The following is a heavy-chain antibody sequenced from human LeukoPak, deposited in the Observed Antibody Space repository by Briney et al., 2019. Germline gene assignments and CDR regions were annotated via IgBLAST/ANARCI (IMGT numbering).Heavy chain of an antibody. J-gene: IGHJ4*02. CDR3: ARVGATDG. CDR2: ISWNSGSI. Sequence: GRSLRLSCAASGFTFDDYAMHWVRQAPGKGLEWVSGISWNSGSIGYADSVKGRFTISRDNAKNSLYLQMNSLRAEDTAVYYCARVGATDGWGQGTLVTVSS. CDR1: GFTFDDYA. D-gene: IGHD1-26*01. V-gene: IGHV3-9*01.